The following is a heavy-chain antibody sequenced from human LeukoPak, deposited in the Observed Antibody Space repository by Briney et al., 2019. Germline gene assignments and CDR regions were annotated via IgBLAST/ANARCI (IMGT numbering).Heavy chain of an antibody. CDR1: GGSISSGFYY. J-gene: IGHJ4*02. Sequence: PSETLSLTCTVSGGSISSGFYYWAWIRQPPGKGLEWIGSIYYSGITYYNPSLKSRVTISVDTSKNQFSLKLSSVTAADTAVYYCARQTDLYGVFDYWGQGTLVTVSS. D-gene: IGHD2-8*01. CDR2: IYYSGIT. V-gene: IGHV4-39*01. CDR3: ARQTDLYGVFDY.